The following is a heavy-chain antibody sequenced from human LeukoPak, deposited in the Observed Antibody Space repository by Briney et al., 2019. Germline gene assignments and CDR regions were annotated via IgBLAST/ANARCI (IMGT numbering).Heavy chain of an antibody. CDR1: GFTFSTDG. J-gene: IGHJ4*02. D-gene: IGHD1/OR15-1a*01. V-gene: IGHV3-33*01. Sequence: GGSLRLSCAASGFTFSTDGMHWVRQAPGKGLEWVAFISNDGSNKYYADSVKGRFAISRDNFKYTLYLQMNSMRADDTAVYYCARRTALEQYFDYWGQGTLVTVSS. CDR2: ISNDGSNK. CDR3: ARRTALEQYFDY.